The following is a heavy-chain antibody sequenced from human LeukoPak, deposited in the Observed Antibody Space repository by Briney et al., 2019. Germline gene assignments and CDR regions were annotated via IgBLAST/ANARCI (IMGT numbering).Heavy chain of an antibody. V-gene: IGHV1-69*06. CDR1: GGTFSSYA. D-gene: IGHD3-10*01. Sequence: SVKVSCKASGGTFSSYAISWVRQAPGQGLEWMGGIIRIFGTTNYAQKFQGRVTITADKSTSTAYMELSSLRSEDTAVYYCARDRNGKGSGSYSSDYWGQGTLVTVSS. CDR3: ARDRNGKGSGSYSSDY. CDR2: IIRIFGTT. J-gene: IGHJ4*02.